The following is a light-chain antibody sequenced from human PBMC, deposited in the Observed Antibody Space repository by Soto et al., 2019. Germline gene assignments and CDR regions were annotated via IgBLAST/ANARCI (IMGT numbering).Light chain of an antibody. Sequence: EILLTQSPGTLSLSPGERTTLFCMASQTVYSRYLAWYQQKPGQAPRLLIYGASSRATGIPDRLSGSGSGTDFTFTITRLEPEDFAVYYCQQYGSSPITFGQGTRLEIK. CDR1: QTVYSRY. CDR3: QQYGSSPIT. J-gene: IGKJ5*01. V-gene: IGKV3-20*01. CDR2: GAS.